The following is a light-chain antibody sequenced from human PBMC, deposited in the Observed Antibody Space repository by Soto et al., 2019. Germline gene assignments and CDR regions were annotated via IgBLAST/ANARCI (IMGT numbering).Light chain of an antibody. J-gene: IGLJ1*01. V-gene: IGLV2-14*01. CDR2: QVT. CDR1: SSDLAIYNY. Sequence: QSVLTQPASVSGSPGQSITISCTGTSSDLAIYNYVSWYQQQPGKAPKLMIYQVTNRPSGVSNRFSGSRSGNTASLTISGLHDEDEADYYCSSYTDSSNYVFGTGTKLTVL. CDR3: SSYTDSSNYV.